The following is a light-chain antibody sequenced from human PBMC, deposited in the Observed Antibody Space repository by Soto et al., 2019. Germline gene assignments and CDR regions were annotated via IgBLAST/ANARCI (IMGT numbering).Light chain of an antibody. Sequence: QSVLTQPPSASGTPGQRVTISCYGSRSNIGSNTVNWYQQLPGTAPKLLIYRNNQRPSGVPDRFSGSKSGTSGSLAISGLQSYDEADYYCAAWDDILSGYVFAAGTKVTVL. CDR2: RNN. CDR1: RSNIGSNT. J-gene: IGLJ1*01. CDR3: AAWDDILSGYV. V-gene: IGLV1-44*01.